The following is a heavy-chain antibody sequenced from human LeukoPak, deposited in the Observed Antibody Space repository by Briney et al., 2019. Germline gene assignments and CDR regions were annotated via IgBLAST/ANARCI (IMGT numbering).Heavy chain of an antibody. CDR3: AKDYSGTYTLGDYFDY. V-gene: IGHV3-23*01. J-gene: IGHJ4*02. Sequence: GGSLRLSCAASGFTFSSYAMTWVRQAPGKGLEWVSVISGGVGTTYYADSVKGRFTISRDNSKTTLYLQMNSLRAEDTAIYYCAKDYSGTYTLGDYFDYWGQGTLVTVSS. CDR2: ISGGVGTT. CDR1: GFTFSSYA. D-gene: IGHD1-26*01.